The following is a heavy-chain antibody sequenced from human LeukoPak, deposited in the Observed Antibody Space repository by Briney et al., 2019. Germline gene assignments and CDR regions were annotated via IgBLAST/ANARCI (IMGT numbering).Heavy chain of an antibody. CDR1: GFIFSDYY. D-gene: IGHD3-10*01. V-gene: IGHV3-11*01. CDR3: ASSSFDYYGMDV. CDR2: ISSSGSTI. Sequence: PGGSLRLSCAASGFIFSDYYMSWIRQAPGKGLEWVSYISSSGSTIYYADSVKGRFTISRDNAKNSLYLQMNSLRAEDTAVYYCASSSFDYYGMDVWGQGTTVTVSS. J-gene: IGHJ6*02.